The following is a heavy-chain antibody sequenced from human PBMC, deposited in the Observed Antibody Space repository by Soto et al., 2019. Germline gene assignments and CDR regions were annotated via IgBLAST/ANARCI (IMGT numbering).Heavy chain of an antibody. CDR1: GFSVTTHGVG. CDR3: AHKVTADLNARVFDY. V-gene: IGHV2-5*02. CDR2: VYWDDDN. J-gene: IGHJ4*02. Sequence: QITLKESGPTLVQPTQTLTLTCSLSGFSVTTHGVGVGWNRQPPGKALEWLAVVYWDDDNRYRPSLKSRVTFTRDISKDQVVFTMANMDPADTATYYCAHKVTADLNARVFDYWGQGTPVTVSS.